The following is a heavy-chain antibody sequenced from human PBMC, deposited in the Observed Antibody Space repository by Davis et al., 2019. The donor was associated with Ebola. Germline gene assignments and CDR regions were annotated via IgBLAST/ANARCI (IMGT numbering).Heavy chain of an antibody. J-gene: IGHJ4*02. CDR1: GFTFSSYT. CDR2: ISASGDYT. D-gene: IGHD6-13*01. Sequence: GESLKISCAASGFTFSSYTMNWVRQAPGKGLEWVSFISASGDYTNYADSVKGRFTISRDNAKNSLYLQMEGLRGDDTAVYYCAKGGGSRSWLVDWWGQGTLVTVSS. V-gene: IGHV3-21*01. CDR3: AKGGGSRSWLVDW.